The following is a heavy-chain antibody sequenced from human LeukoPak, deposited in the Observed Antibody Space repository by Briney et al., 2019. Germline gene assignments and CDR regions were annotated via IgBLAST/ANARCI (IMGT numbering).Heavy chain of an antibody. D-gene: IGHD3-10*01. Sequence: SETLSLTCTVSGGSISSSSYYWGWIRQPPGKGLEWIGSIYYGGSTYYSPSLKSRVTISLDTSKHQFSLKLSSVTAADTAVYYCSFNLGSGSYAFDIWGQGTMVTVSS. CDR2: IYYGGST. CDR3: SFNLGSGSYAFDI. V-gene: IGHV4-39*07. J-gene: IGHJ3*02. CDR1: GGSISSSSYY.